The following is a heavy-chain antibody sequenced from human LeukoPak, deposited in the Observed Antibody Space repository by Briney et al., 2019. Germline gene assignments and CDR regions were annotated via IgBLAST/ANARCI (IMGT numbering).Heavy chain of an antibody. CDR3: VRGLV. V-gene: IGHV3-48*01. J-gene: IGHJ3*01. CDR2: INSNSTSNSIE. CDR1: GFTFSTYS. Sequence: AGGSLRHSCATSGFTFSTYSMNWVRQAPGKGLEWVSYINSNSTSNSIEYYADSVQGRFTISRDNAKNSLYLQMNSLRAEDTAVYYCVRGLVWGQGTMVTVSS.